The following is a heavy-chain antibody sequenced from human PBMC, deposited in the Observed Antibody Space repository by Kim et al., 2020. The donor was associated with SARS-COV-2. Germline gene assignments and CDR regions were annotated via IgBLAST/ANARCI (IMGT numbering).Heavy chain of an antibody. J-gene: IGHJ4*02. D-gene: IGHD3-22*01. V-gene: IGHV3-7*01. CDR3: AREAPYYYDSSGYYYPQYYFDY. CDR2: IKQDGSEK. Sequence: GGSLRLSCAASGFTFSSYWMSWVRQAPGKGLEWVANIKQDGSEKYYVDSVKGRFTISRDNAKNSLYLQMNSLRAEDTAVYYCAREAPYYYDSSGYYYPQYYFDYWGQGTLVTVSS. CDR1: GFTFSSYW.